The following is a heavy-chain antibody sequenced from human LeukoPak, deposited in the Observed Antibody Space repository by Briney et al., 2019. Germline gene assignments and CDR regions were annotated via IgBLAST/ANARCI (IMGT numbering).Heavy chain of an antibody. D-gene: IGHD3-22*01. CDR2: IYYSGST. CDR3: ARVEFSSGYYYGAFDI. V-gene: IGHV4-30-4*08. CDR1: GGSISSGDYY. J-gene: IGHJ3*02. Sequence: PSETLSLTCTVSGGSISSGDYYWSWIRQPPGKGLEWIGYIYYSGSTYYNPSLKSRVTISVDTSKNQFSLKLSSVTAADTAVYYCARVEFSSGYYYGAFDIWGQGTMVTVSS.